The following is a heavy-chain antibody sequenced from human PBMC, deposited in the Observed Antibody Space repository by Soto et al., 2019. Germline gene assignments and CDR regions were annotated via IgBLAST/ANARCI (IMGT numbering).Heavy chain of an antibody. CDR2: IIPVFATT. J-gene: IGHJ6*02. D-gene: IGHD1-26*01. CDR3: ARGRIAGAATYFYYYGMDV. CDR1: GGTFSTYV. V-gene: IGHV1-69*12. Sequence: QVQLVQSGAEVKKPGSSVKVSCKASGGTFSTYVISWVRQAPGQGLEWMGGIIPVFATTNYAQKFQGRVTITADESTRTGYMELNSLRSEDTAVYYCARGRIAGAATYFYYYGMDVWGQGTSVTVSS.